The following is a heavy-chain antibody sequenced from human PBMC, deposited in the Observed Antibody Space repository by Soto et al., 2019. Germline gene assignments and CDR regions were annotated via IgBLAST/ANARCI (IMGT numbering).Heavy chain of an antibody. CDR3: ARATYSSGPPFDY. J-gene: IGHJ4*02. CDR1: GFTFSSYG. D-gene: IGHD6-19*01. CDR2: IWYDGSNK. V-gene: IGHV3-33*01. Sequence: WSLRLSCAASGFTFSSYGMHWVRQAPGKGLEWVAVIWYDGSNKYYADSVKGRFTISRDNSKNTLYLQMNSLRAEDTAVYYCARATYSSGPPFDYWGQGTLVTVSS.